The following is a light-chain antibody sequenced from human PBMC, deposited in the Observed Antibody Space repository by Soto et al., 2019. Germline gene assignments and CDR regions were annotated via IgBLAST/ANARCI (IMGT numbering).Light chain of an antibody. CDR1: QPVSIN. CDR3: QQYGSTPPRWT. J-gene: IGKJ1*01. CDR2: GAS. Sequence: EIVLTQSPATLSVSPGERATLSCRASQPVSINVAWYQQKPGQSPRLLISGASTRATGIPANFSGSGSGTEFTLTISSLQSEDFAIYFCQQYGSTPPRWTFGQGTKVEIK. V-gene: IGKV3-15*01.